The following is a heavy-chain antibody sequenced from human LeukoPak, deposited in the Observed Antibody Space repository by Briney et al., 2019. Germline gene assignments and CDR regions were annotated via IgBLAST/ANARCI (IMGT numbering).Heavy chain of an antibody. CDR1: AFTFSSHS. CDR3: ARSLKVSAALDVFDI. D-gene: IGHD2-2*01. V-gene: IGHV3-21*01. J-gene: IGHJ3*02. Sequence: GGSLRLSCAASAFTFSSHSLNWVRQAPGKGLEWVSSISRSGGSIYYADSLKGRFTISRDNAKNSLYLQMNSLRAEDTAVYFCARSLKVSAALDVFDIWGQGTMVTVSS. CDR2: ISRSGGSI.